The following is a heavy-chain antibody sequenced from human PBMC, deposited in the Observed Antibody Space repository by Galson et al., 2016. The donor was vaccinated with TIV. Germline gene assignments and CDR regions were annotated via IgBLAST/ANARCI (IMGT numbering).Heavy chain of an antibody. Sequence: SLRLSCAASGFSFGDFAMHWVRQAPGKGLEWVSGISSNSVYIGYAGSVKGRFTIFRDHAKKALYLQMNGLRADDTAVYYCAKGRGYSYASPQDYYYCFDLWGQGTTVTVSS. CDR1: GFSFGDFA. CDR2: ISSNSVYI. D-gene: IGHD5-18*01. CDR3: AKGRGYSYASPQDYYYCFDL. J-gene: IGHJ6*02. V-gene: IGHV3-9*01.